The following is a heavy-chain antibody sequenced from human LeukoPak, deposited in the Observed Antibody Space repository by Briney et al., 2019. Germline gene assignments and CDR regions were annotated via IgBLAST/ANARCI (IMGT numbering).Heavy chain of an antibody. V-gene: IGHV5-51*01. CDR1: GYSFSSHW. CDR2: IYPGDSDT. Sequence: GESLKISCKGSGYSFSSHWIAWVRQMPGKGLEWLGIIYPGDSDTRYSPSFQGQVTISADKSISTAYLQWSSLKASDTAMYYCASLRLERDAFDTWGQGTMVTVSS. D-gene: IGHD1-1*01. J-gene: IGHJ3*02. CDR3: ASLRLERDAFDT.